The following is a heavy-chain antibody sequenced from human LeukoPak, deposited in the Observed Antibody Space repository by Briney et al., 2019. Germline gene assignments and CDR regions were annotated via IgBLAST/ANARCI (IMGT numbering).Heavy chain of an antibody. CDR2: ISYDGSNK. CDR3: ARHGNGEAFDI. D-gene: IGHD1-1*01. J-gene: IGHJ3*02. V-gene: IGHV3-30-3*01. CDR1: GFTFSSYA. Sequence: PGRSLRLSCAASGFTFSSYAMHWVRQAPGKGLEWVAVISYDGSNKYYADSVKGRFTISRDNSKNTLYLQMNSLRAEDAAVYYCARHGNGEAFDIWGQGTMVTVSS.